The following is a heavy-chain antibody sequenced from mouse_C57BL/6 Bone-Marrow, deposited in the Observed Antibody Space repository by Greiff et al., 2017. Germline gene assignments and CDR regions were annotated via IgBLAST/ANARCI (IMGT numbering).Heavy chain of an antibody. CDR3: TTIPITRGFAY. J-gene: IGHJ3*01. CDR1: GFNIKDDY. CDR2: IDPENGDT. V-gene: IGHV14-4*01. Sequence: EVKLQQSGAELVRPGASVKLSCTASGFNIKDDYMHWVKQRPEQGLEWIGWIDPENGDTEYASKFQGKATITADTSSNTAYLQLSSLTSEDTAVYYCTTIPITRGFAYWGQGTLVTVSA. D-gene: IGHD1-2*01.